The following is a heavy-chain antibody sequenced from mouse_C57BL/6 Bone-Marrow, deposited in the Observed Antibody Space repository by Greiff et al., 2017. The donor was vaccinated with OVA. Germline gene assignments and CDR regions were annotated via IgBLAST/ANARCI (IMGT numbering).Heavy chain of an antibody. V-gene: IGHV1-54*01. CDR2: INPGNGGT. CDR1: GYAFTNYM. J-gene: IGHJ2*01. D-gene: IGHD2-14*01. Sequence: VQLQQSGAELVRPGASVKVSCKASGYAFTNYMIEWVKQRPGKGLEWIGVINPGNGGTIYNEKFKGKATLTAEKSSSTAYMQLSSLTSEDSAVYFCARGGVRRGRCFDDWGQGTTLTVSS. CDR3: ARGGVRRGRCFDD.